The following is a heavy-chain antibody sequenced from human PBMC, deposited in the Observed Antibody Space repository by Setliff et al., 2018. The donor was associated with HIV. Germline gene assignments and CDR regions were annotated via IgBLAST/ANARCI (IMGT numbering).Heavy chain of an antibody. J-gene: IGHJ4*02. CDR2: IYKSGST. CDR1: GGSISTYH. D-gene: IGHD5-18*01. V-gene: IGHV4-59*08. Sequence: PSETLSLTCSVSGGSISTYHWSWIRQPPGKGLEWIGYIYKSGSTNYSPSLKSRVTTSPGTSKNQFSLKLTSVTAADTAVYYCARLSDTAMASFDSWGQGILVTVSS. CDR3: ARLSDTAMASFDS.